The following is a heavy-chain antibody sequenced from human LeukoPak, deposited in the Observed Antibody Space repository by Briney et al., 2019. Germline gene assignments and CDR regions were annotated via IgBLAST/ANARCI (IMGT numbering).Heavy chain of an antibody. V-gene: IGHV4-30-4*08. CDR2: IYYSGST. CDR3: ARGDSSSPSFDY. CDR1: GGSISSGDYY. D-gene: IGHD6-6*01. J-gene: IGHJ4*02. Sequence: PSETLSLSCTVSGGSISSGDYYWSWIRQPPGKGLEWIGCIYYSGSTYYNPSLKRRVTISVDTSKNQFSLKLSSVTAADTAVYYCARGDSSSPSFDYWGQGTLVTVSS.